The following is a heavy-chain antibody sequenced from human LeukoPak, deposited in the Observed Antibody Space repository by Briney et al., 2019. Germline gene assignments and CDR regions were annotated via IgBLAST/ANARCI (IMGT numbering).Heavy chain of an antibody. D-gene: IGHD6-19*01. Sequence: GGSLRLSCAASGFTFSSYGMHWVRQAPGKGLEWVAFIRYDGSNKYYADSVKGRFTISRDNSKNTLYLQMNSLRAEDTAVYYCAKALMTIYSSGWSAAFDIWGQGTMVTVSS. CDR3: AKALMTIYSSGWSAAFDI. CDR1: GFTFSSYG. CDR2: IRYDGSNK. V-gene: IGHV3-30*02. J-gene: IGHJ3*02.